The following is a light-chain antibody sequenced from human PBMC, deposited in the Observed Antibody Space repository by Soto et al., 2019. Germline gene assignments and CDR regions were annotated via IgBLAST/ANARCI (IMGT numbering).Light chain of an antibody. CDR1: QTISSW. CDR2: NAS. J-gene: IGKJ1*01. CDR3: QHYISYSEA. Sequence: DMRITQWSSTLSRTVGDRVTITCLASQTISSWLAWYQQKPGKAPKLLIYNASTLKSGVPSRFSGSGSGTEFTLTISSLQPDDFATYYCQHYISYSEAFGQGTKVDI. V-gene: IGKV1-5*03.